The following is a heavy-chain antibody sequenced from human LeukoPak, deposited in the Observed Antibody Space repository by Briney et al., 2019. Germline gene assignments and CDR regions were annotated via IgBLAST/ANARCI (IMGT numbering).Heavy chain of an antibody. V-gene: IGHV3-7*01. Sequence: GGSLRLSCAASGFTFSNYWMSWVRRAPEKGLEWVGNINRDGSAKYYLDSVKGRFAISRDNTKNSLYLQMNSLRAEDTAVYYCARDYYGSGIPHGMDVWGQGTTVTVSS. D-gene: IGHD3-10*01. CDR3: ARDYYGSGIPHGMDV. CDR1: GFTFSNYW. J-gene: IGHJ6*02. CDR2: INRDGSAK.